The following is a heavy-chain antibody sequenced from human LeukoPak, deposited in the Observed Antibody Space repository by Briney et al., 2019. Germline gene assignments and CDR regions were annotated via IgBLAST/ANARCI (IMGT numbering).Heavy chain of an antibody. CDR1: GYTFTGYY. D-gene: IGHD3-22*01. Sequence: GASVKVSCKASGYTFTGYYMHWVRQAPGQGLEWMAIINPSGGITTYAQKFQGRVTLTRDTSTNTVYMDLSSLRSDDTAVYYCARDRRPSYDTSGYYFPGEYWGQGTLVTVSS. J-gene: IGHJ4*02. V-gene: IGHV1-46*01. CDR3: ARDRRPSYDTSGYYFPGEY. CDR2: INPSGGIT.